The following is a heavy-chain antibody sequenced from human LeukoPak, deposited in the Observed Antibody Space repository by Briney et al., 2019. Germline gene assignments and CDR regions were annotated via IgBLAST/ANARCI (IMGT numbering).Heavy chain of an antibody. CDR3: AKPNLGVLCGEYVPPIFDY. V-gene: IGHV3-30*02. J-gene: IGHJ4*02. CDR1: GFTFSSYG. CDR2: IRYDGSNK. Sequence: PGGSLRLSCAASGFTFSSYGMHWVRQAPGKGLEWVAFIRYDGSNKYYADSVKGRFTISRDNSENTLYLQMNSLRAEDTAVYYCAKPNLGVLCGEYVPPIFDYWGQGTLVTVSS. D-gene: IGHD4-17*01.